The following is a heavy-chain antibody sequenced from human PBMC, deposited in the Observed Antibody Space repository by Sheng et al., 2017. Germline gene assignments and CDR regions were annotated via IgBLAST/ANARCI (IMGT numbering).Heavy chain of an antibody. J-gene: IGHJ6*02. V-gene: IGHV3-48*03. CDR2: ISSSGSTI. CDR1: GFTFSSYE. D-gene: IGHD1-26*01. CDR3: TTDQVGFGMDV. Sequence: EVQLVESGGGLVQPGGSLRLSCAASGFTFSSYEMNWVRQAPGKGLEWVSYISSSGSTIYYADSVKGRFTISRDNAKNSLYLQMNSLKTEDSAVYYCTTDQVGFGMDVWGRGTTVIVSS.